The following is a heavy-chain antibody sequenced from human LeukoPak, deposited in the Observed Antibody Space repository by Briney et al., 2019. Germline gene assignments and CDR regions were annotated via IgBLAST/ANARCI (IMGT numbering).Heavy chain of an antibody. CDR3: TRDRSRAEDD. Sequence: PGGSLRLSCAASGLTFSGHWMSWVRHAPGKGLEWVANINQGGSDKYYVDSVKGRFTISRDNANNLLYLQMNSLRGEDTAVYYCTRDRSRAEDDWGQGTLVTVSS. J-gene: IGHJ4*02. D-gene: IGHD1-14*01. V-gene: IGHV3-7*01. CDR2: INQGGSDK. CDR1: GLTFSGHW.